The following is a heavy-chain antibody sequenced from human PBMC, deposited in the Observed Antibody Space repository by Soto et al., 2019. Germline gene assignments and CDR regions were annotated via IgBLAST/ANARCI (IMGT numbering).Heavy chain of an antibody. CDR2: IYYSGST. D-gene: IGHD4-4*01. CDR3: ARGSGRYSNYGSSPMDV. CDR1: GGSISSYY. J-gene: IGHJ6*03. Sequence: SETLSLTCTVSGGSISSYYWSWIRQPPGKGLECIGYIYYSGSTNYNPSLKSRVTISVDTSKNQFSLKLSSVTAADTAVYYCARGSGRYSNYGSSPMDVWGKGTTVTVSS. V-gene: IGHV4-59*01.